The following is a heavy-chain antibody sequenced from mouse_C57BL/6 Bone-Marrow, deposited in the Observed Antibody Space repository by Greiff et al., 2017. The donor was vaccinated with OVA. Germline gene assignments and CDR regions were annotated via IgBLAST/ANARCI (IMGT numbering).Heavy chain of an antibody. D-gene: IGHD2-3*01. V-gene: IGHV5-4*01. Sequence: EVKLVESGGGLVKPGGSLKLSCAASGFTFSSYAMSWVRQTPEKRLEWVATISDGGSYTYYPDNLKGRFTISRDNAKNTLYLQMSHLKSEDTAMYYCARERVYDGSHCYWGQGTTLTVSS. J-gene: IGHJ2*01. CDR2: ISDGGSYT. CDR3: ARERVYDGSHCY. CDR1: GFTFSSYA.